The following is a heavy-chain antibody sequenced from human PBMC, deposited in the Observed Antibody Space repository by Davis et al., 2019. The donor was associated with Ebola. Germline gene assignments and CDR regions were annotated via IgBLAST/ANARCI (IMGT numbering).Heavy chain of an antibody. CDR1: GFTFSSYS. CDR2: ISSSSSYI. Sequence: GESLKISCAASGFTFSSYSMNWVRQAPGKGLEWVSSISSSSSYIYYADSVKGRFTISRDNAKNSLYLQMNSLRAEDTAVYYCARVSAVYYYYGMDVWGQGTTVTVSS. V-gene: IGHV3-21*01. CDR3: ARVSAVYYYYGMDV. J-gene: IGHJ6*02.